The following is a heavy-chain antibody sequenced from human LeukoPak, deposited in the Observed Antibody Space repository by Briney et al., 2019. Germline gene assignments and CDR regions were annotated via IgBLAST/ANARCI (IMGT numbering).Heavy chain of an antibody. J-gene: IGHJ5*02. V-gene: IGHV1-3*01. CDR3: ARGSIYCSGGSCYSGWFDP. CDR1: GYTFTSYA. Sequence: GASVKVSCKASGYTFTSYAMHWVRQAPGQRLEWMGWINAGNGNTKYSQKFQGRVTITRGTSASTAYMELSSLRSEDTAVYYCARGSIYCSGGSCYSGWFDPWGQGTLVIVSS. CDR2: INAGNGNT. D-gene: IGHD2-15*01.